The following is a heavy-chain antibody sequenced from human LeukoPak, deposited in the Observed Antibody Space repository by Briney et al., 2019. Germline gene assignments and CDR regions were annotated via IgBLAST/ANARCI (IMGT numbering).Heavy chain of an antibody. V-gene: IGHV3-72*01. CDR2: TRIKANSYTT. CDR1: GFTFSDHC. D-gene: IGHD3-10*01. J-gene: IGHJ2*01. CDR3: ARESGGGVLGYFDL. Sequence: GGSLRLSCAASGFTFSDHCMDWVRQAPGKGLEWVARTRIKANSYTTEYAASVKGRFTISRDDSKKSLYLQMNSLKTEDTAVYYCARESGGGVLGYFDLWGRGTLVSVSS.